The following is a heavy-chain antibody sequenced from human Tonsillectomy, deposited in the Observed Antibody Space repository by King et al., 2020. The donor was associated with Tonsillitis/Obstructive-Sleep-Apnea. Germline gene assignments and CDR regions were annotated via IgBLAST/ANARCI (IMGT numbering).Heavy chain of an antibody. Sequence: QFTLKESGPALVKPTQTLTLTCTFSGFSLSTGGMCVSWIRQPPGQALECLARIDWDDDKYYSTSLKTRLTISKDTSKNQVVLTMTNMDLVDTATYYCARISPDAAATGNYYYMDVWGKGTTVTVSS. CDR3: ARISPDAAATGNYYYMDV. CDR1: GFSLSTGGMC. CDR2: IDWDDDK. V-gene: IGHV2-70*13. D-gene: IGHD6-25*01. J-gene: IGHJ6*03.